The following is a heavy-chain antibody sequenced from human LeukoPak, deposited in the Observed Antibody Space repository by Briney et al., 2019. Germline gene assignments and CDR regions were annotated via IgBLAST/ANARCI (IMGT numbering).Heavy chain of an antibody. CDR2: IIPIFGTA. J-gene: IGHJ4*02. Sequence: SVKVSCKASGGTFSSYAISWVRQAPGLGLEWMGRIIPIFGTANYAQKFQGRVTITTDESTSTAYMELSSLRSEDTAVYYCARTHDYGDYPAFDYWGQGTLVTVSS. CDR3: ARTHDYGDYPAFDY. V-gene: IGHV1-69*05. CDR1: GGTFSSYA. D-gene: IGHD4-17*01.